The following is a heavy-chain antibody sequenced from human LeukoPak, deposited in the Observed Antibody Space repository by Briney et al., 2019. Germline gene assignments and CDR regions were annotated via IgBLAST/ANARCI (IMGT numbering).Heavy chain of an antibody. J-gene: IGHJ4*02. V-gene: IGHV4-59*08. CDR1: GGPISTPY. D-gene: IGHD3-22*01. Sequence: TSETLSLTCTVSGGPISTPYWCWIRQPPGVGLEWIGYLDHSGTTNCNPSLKSRVTISVDTSMNQFSLKLTSVTAADTAVYYCARLYCYAGSCYAGLDHWGQGTLVTVSS. CDR3: ARLYCYAGSCYAGLDH. CDR2: LDHSGTT.